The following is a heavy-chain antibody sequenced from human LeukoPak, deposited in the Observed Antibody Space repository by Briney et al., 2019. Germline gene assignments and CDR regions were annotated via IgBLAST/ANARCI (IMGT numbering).Heavy chain of an antibody. CDR2: INWNGGST. V-gene: IGHV3-20*04. CDR1: GFTFDDYG. J-gene: IGHJ6*03. Sequence: PGGSLRLSCAASGFTFDDYGMSWVRQAPGKGLEWVSGINWNGGSTGYADSVKGRFTISRDNAKNSLYLQMNSLRAEDTAVYYCATRTAIGAEYYYYYYTDVWGKGTTVTISS. D-gene: IGHD6-13*01. CDR3: ATRTAIGAEYYYYYYTDV.